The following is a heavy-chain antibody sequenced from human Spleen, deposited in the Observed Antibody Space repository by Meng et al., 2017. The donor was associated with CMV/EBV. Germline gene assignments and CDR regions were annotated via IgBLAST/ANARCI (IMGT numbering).Heavy chain of an antibody. CDR3: ARDGIIGSVAGWYFDL. CDR1: FTLSSNA. J-gene: IGHJ2*01. CDR2: ISYDGSNK. Sequence: FTLSSNAIHWVRQAPGKGLEWVTVISYDGSNKYYADSVKGRFIISRDNSKNTVYVQMNSLRAEDTAVYYCARDGIIGSVAGWYFDLWGRGTLVTVSS. D-gene: IGHD3-16*02. V-gene: IGHV3-30-3*01.